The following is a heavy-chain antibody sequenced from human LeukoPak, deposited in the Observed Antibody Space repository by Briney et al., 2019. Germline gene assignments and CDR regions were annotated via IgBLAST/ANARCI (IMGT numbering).Heavy chain of an antibody. CDR2: IYYSGST. CDR3: ASKVRRDGYNLAIDY. CDR1: GGSISSYY. V-gene: IGHV4-59*01. Sequence: PSGTLSLTCTVSGGSISSYYWSWIRQPPGKGLEWIGYIYYSGSTNYNPSLKSRVTISVDTSKNQFSLKLSSVTAADTAVYYCASKVRRDGYNLAIDYWGQGTLVTVSS. J-gene: IGHJ4*02. D-gene: IGHD5-24*01.